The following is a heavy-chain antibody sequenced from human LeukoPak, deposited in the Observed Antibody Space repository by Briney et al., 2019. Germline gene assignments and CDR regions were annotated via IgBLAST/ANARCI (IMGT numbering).Heavy chain of an antibody. Sequence: GGSLRLSCAASGFTFSNYDMHWVRQTTGKGLEWVSAIGTTGDTYYAGSVKGRFIISRENAKHSLYLQMNSLRAGDTAVYYCARGYYYGSETSPLLDYWGQGTLVTASS. J-gene: IGHJ4*02. CDR3: ARGYYYGSETSPLLDY. CDR1: GFTFSNYD. V-gene: IGHV3-13*01. CDR2: IGTTGDT. D-gene: IGHD3-10*01.